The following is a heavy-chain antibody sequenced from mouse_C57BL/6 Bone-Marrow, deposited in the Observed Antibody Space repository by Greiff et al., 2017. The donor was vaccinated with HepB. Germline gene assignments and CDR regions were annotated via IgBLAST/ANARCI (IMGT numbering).Heavy chain of an antibody. CDR2: IYPRDGST. CDR3: ARQKGGTYWYFDV. V-gene: IGHV1-85*01. Sequence: QVQLKESGPELVKPGDSVKLSCKASGYTFTSYDINWVKQRPGQGLEWIGWIYPRDGSTKYNEKFKGKATLTVDTSSSTAYMELHSLTSEDSAVYFCARQKGGTYWYFDVWGTGTTVTVSS. D-gene: IGHD4-1*01. CDR1: GYTFTSYD. J-gene: IGHJ1*03.